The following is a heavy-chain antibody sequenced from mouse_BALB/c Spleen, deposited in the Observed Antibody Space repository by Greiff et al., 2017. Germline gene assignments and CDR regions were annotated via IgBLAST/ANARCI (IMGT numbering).Heavy chain of an antibody. CDR2: IYPGDGDT. D-gene: IGHD4-1*02. CDR1: GYTFTSYW. Sequence: VQLQESGAELARPGASVKLSCKASGYTFTSYWMQWVKQRPGQGLEWIGAIYPGDGDTRYTQKFKGKATLTADNSSSTAYMQLSSLASEDSAVYYCARGPNWDFDYWGQGTTLTVSS. CDR3: ARGPNWDFDY. V-gene: IGHV1-87*01. J-gene: IGHJ2*01.